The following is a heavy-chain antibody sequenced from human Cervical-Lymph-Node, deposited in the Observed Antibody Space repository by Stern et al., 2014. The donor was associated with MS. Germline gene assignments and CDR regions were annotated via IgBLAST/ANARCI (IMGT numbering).Heavy chain of an antibody. CDR3: ARGPQSGTPLYYFDY. CDR1: GGSISSGVYY. Sequence: QVQLQESGPGLVKPSQTLSLTCTVSGGSISSGVYYWSWIRQHPGKGLEWTGYIYHSGKSYYNPSLKSRVNMAIDTSKKQFSLKLGSVTAADSAVYYCARGPQSGTPLYYFDYWGQGTLVTVSS. CDR2: IYHSGKS. D-gene: IGHD3-10*01. J-gene: IGHJ4*02. V-gene: IGHV4-31*03.